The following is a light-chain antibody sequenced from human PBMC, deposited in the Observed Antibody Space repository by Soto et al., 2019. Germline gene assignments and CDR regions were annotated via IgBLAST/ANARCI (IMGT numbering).Light chain of an antibody. CDR2: DGS. CDR1: QSINTW. V-gene: IGKV1-5*03. Sequence: DIPMTQSPSTLSASIGDRIIITCRASQSINTWLAWYQQKPGEAPKLLIYDGSTLARGVPSRFSGSGSETEFTLTISRLQPDDFAPFYCQQYQTYSRTFGQGTKVEV. J-gene: IGKJ1*01. CDR3: QQYQTYSRT.